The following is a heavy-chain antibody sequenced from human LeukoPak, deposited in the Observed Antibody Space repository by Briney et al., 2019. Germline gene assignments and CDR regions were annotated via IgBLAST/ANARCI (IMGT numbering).Heavy chain of an antibody. V-gene: IGHV1-2*02. CDR1: GYTFTGYY. J-gene: IGHJ4*02. CDR3: ARTNVVATVHYFDY. CDR2: INPNSGGT. Sequence: ASVKVSCKASGYTFTGYYMHWVRQAPGQGREWMGWINPNSGGTNYAQKFQGRVTMTRDTSISTAYMVLSRLRSDDTAVYYCARTNVVATVHYFDYWGQGTLVTVSS. D-gene: IGHD5-12*01.